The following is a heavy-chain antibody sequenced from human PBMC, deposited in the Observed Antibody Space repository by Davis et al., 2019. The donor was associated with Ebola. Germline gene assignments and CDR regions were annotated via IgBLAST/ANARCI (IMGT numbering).Heavy chain of an antibody. CDR3: ARDLRYDSSGYNYYFYMDV. V-gene: IGHV4-31*03. Sequence: PSETLSLTCTVSGGTISRGGSYCIWIRKHPGKGLGWIGYIYYSGSTYYKPSLKSRVTISLDTSKNQFSLNLYSVTAADTAVYYCARDLRYDSSGYNYYFYMDVWGKGTTVTVSS. CDR1: GGTISRGGSY. J-gene: IGHJ6*03. CDR2: IYYSGST. D-gene: IGHD3-22*01.